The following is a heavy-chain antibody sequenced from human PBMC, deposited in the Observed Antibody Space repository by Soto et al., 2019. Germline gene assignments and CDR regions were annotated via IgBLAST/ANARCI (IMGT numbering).Heavy chain of an antibody. V-gene: IGHV1-18*01. CDR2: ISAYNGNT. CDR1: GYTFTSYG. CDR3: AREGYDFWRGSYYYYMDV. D-gene: IGHD3-3*01. Sequence: GASVKVSCKASGYTFTSYGISWVRQAPGQGLEWMGWISAYNGNTNYAQKLQGRVTMTTDTSTSTAYMELRSLRSDDTAVYYCAREGYDFWRGSYYYYMDVWGKGTTVPVSS. J-gene: IGHJ6*03.